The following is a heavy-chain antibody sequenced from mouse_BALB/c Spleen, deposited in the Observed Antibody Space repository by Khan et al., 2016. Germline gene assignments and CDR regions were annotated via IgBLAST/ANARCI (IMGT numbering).Heavy chain of an antibody. J-gene: IGHJ1*01. V-gene: IGHV9-2-1*01. CDR1: CYTFPAYS. D-gene: IGHD2-14*01. CDR3: ARRVRWYFDV. CDR2: RNTETGEP. Sequence: QIQLVQSGPELKKPGETVKISFKASCYTFPAYSMHWVKQAPGKGLKWMGWRNTETGEPTYADDFRGRFAFSLETSASTAYLQINNLKNEDTTTYLCARRVRWYFDVWGAGTTVTVSS.